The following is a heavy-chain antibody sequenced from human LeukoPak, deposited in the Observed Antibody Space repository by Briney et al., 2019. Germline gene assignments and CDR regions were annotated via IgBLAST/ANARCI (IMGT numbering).Heavy chain of an antibody. D-gene: IGHD3-22*01. CDR1: GGTFSSYA. CDR3: ASPTTRAGSSGYYYDY. J-gene: IGHJ4*02. Sequence: SVKVSCKASGGTFSSYAISWVRQAPGQGLEWMGGIIPIFGTANYAQKFQGRVAITADESTSTAYMELSSLRSEDTAVYYCASPTTRAGSSGYYYDYWGQGALVTVSS. CDR2: IIPIFGTA. V-gene: IGHV1-69*13.